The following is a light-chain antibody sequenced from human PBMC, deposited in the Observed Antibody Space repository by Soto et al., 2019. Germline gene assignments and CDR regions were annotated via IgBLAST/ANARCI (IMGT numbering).Light chain of an antibody. CDR2: DAS. V-gene: IGKV3-11*01. CDR1: QSVSSY. CDR3: QQRSNWLLT. J-gene: IGKJ4*01. Sequence: PATLSLSPGERATLSCRASQSVSSYLAWYQQKPGQAPRLLIYDASNRATGIPARFSGSGSGTDFTLTISSLEPEDFAVYYCQQRSNWLLTFGGGTKVEIK.